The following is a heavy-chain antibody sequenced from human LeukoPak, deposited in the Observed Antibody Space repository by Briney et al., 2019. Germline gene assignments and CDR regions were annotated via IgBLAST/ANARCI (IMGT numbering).Heavy chain of an antibody. CDR3: ASLNGYSSGWYREYFQH. V-gene: IGHV5-51*01. J-gene: IGHJ1*01. CDR1: GYSFTSYW. D-gene: IGHD6-19*01. Sequence: GESLKISCKGSGYSFTSYWIGWVRQMPGKGLEWMGIIYPGDSDTRYSPSFQGQVTISADKSISTAYLQWSSLKASDTAMYYCASLNGYSSGWYREYFQHWGQGTLVTVSS. CDR2: IYPGDSDT.